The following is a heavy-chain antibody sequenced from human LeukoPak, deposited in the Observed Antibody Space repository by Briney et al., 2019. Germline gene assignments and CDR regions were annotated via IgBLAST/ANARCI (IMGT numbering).Heavy chain of an antibody. D-gene: IGHD3-3*01. V-gene: IGHV4-38-2*02. CDR2: ISPKGIT. J-gene: IGHJ5*02. Sequence: SETLSLTCFVSGYPINIDYSWGWIRQSPGKGLEWIGVISPKGITYYNPSLRGRVSISPDTSKNQFSLRLSSMTATDTAMYYCARVPGVYFDFSIGFGSGWFDPWGQGILVTVSS. CDR1: GYPINIDYS. CDR3: ARVPGVYFDFSIGFGSGWFDP.